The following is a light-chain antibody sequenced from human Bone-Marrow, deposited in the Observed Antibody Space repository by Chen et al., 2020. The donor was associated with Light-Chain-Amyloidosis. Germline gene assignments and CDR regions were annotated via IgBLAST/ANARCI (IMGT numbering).Light chain of an antibody. CDR2: HTS. Sequence: EIVMTQSPATLSVSPGERATLSCRASQSISSNLAWYQQKPGQAPRLLIYHTSIRATGVPARFSGSGSGTEFTLTISGLQSEDFAVYYWQQYDDWPPLTFGGGTKVEIK. J-gene: IGKJ4*01. V-gene: IGKV3-15*01. CDR1: QSISSN. CDR3: QQYDDWPPLT.